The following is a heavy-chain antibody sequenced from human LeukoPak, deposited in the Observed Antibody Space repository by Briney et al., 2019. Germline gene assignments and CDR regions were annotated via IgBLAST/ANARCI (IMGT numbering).Heavy chain of an antibody. CDR1: GFTFNTYT. D-gene: IGHD1-26*01. Sequence: GGSLRLSCAASGFTFNTYTMNWVRQAPGKGLEWVSYISSSGSTIYYADSVKGRFTISRDNAKNSLYLQMNSLRAEDTAVYYCARRWHSGSYSNWFDPWGQGTLVTVSS. V-gene: IGHV3-48*04. CDR3: ARRWHSGSYSNWFDP. CDR2: ISSSGSTI. J-gene: IGHJ5*02.